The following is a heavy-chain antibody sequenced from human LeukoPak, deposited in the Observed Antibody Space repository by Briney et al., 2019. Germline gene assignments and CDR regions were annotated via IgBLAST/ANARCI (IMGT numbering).Heavy chain of an antibody. J-gene: IGHJ3*02. V-gene: IGHV3-23*01. D-gene: IGHD3-22*01. Sequence: GGSLRLSCAASGFTFSSYAMNWVRQPPGKGLVWVSAISSGGGYTYYADSVKGRFTVSRDNSKNTLYLQMNSLRAEDTAVYYCAKDLHPDTSVYAGAFDIWGQGTMVTVSS. CDR1: GFTFSSYA. CDR2: ISSGGGYT. CDR3: AKDLHPDTSVYAGAFDI.